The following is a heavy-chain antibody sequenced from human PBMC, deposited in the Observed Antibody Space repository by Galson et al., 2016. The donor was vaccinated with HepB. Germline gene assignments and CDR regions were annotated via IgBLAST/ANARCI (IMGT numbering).Heavy chain of an antibody. CDR1: GFTFDDHG. CDR2: ISGDGGNT. J-gene: IGHJ6*02. CDR3: AKEEVWSGYYFYYGIYV. Sequence: SLRLSCAASGFTFDDHGMHWVRQAPGKGLEWVALISGDGGNTYYADSVKGRFTISRVNRKNSLYLQMNSLRTEDTGLYYCAKEEVWSGYYFYYGIYVWGQGTMVTVSS. D-gene: IGHD3-3*01. V-gene: IGHV3-43*02.